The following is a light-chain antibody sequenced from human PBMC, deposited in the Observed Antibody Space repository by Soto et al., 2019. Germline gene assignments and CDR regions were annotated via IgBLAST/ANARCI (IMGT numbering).Light chain of an antibody. J-gene: IGLJ1*01. CDR3: CSYAGSYTEV. CDR1: SSDVGGYNY. Sequence: QSVLTQPRSVSGSPGQSVTISCTGTSSDVGGYNYVSWYQQHPGKAPKLMIYDVSKRPSGVPDRFSGSKSGNTASLTISGLQAADEADYYCCSYAGSYTEVFGTGTKVTVL. V-gene: IGLV2-11*01. CDR2: DVS.